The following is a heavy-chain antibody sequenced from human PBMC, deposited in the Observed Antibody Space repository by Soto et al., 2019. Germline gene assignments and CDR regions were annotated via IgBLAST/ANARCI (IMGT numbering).Heavy chain of an antibody. D-gene: IGHD3-9*01. CDR1: GFTFTSSA. J-gene: IGHJ6*02. Sequence: GASVKVSCKASGFTFTSSAVQWVRQARGQRLEWIGWIVVGSGNTNYAQKFQERVTITRDMSTSTAYMELSSLRSEDTAVYYCAALIGVRNYDILTGHYFRYGMDVWGQGTTVTVSS. CDR3: AALIGVRNYDILTGHYFRYGMDV. CDR2: IVVGSGNT. V-gene: IGHV1-58*01.